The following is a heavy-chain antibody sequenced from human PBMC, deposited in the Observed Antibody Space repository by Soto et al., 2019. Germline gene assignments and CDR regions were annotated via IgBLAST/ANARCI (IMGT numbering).Heavy chain of an antibody. CDR1: GGTFSSYA. J-gene: IGHJ4*02. CDR3: ARAWNYVLLVDY. CDR2: INPNSGGT. V-gene: IGHV1-2*02. Sequence: GASVKVSCKASGGTFSSYAISWVRPAPGQGLEWMGWINPNSGGTNYAQKFQGRVTMTRDTSISTAYMELSRLRSDDTAVYYCARAWNYVLLVDYWGQGTLVTVSS. D-gene: IGHD1-7*01.